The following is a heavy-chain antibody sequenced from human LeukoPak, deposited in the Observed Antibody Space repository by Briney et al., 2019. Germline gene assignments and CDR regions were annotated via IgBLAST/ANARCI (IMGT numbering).Heavy chain of an antibody. D-gene: IGHD1-7*01. CDR3: ARGHWNYPHDY. CDR1: GGSFSGYY. J-gene: IGHJ4*02. CDR2: INHSGST. V-gene: IGHV4-34*01. Sequence: SETLSLTCAVYGGSFSGYYWSWIRQPPGKGLEWIGEINHSGSTNYNPSLKSRVTISVDTSKNQFSLKLSSVTAADTAVYYCARGHWNYPHDYWGQGTLVTVSS.